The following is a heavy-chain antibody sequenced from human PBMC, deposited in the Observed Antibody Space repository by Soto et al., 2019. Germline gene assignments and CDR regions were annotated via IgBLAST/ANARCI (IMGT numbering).Heavy chain of an antibody. V-gene: IGHV1-24*01. D-gene: IGHD6-19*01. Sequence: ASVKVSCKVSGYTLTELSMHWVRQAPGKGLEWMGGFDPEDGETIYAQKFQGRITMTEDTSTDTAYMELSSLRSEDTAVYYCATDEVRRAVAAFDYWGQGTLVTVSS. CDR3: ATDEVRRAVAAFDY. CDR1: GYTLTELS. CDR2: FDPEDGET. J-gene: IGHJ4*02.